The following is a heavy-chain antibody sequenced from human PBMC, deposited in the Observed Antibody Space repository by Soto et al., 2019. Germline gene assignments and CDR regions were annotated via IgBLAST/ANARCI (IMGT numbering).Heavy chain of an antibody. D-gene: IGHD3-3*01. CDR2: ISWNSGSV. CDR3: ANDFDFWSGVDS. CDR1: GFTFDDYA. Sequence: EVQLVESGGGLVQPGTSLRLTCAASGFTFDDYAMHWVRQVPGKGLEWVSGISWNSGSVDYADSVKGRFTISRDNAKRTLYLQLNSLPPGDTGFYDCANDFDFWSGVDSWGQGTLVTVSS. J-gene: IGHJ5*01. V-gene: IGHV3-9*01.